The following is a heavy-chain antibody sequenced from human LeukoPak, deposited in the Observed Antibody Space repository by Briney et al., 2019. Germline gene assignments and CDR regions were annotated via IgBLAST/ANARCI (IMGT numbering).Heavy chain of an antibody. J-gene: IGHJ4*02. CDR3: ARGSSGWYNYFDY. CDR2: IYSGGST. V-gene: IGHV3-53*01. Sequence: GGSLRLSCAASGFTVSSNYMSWVRQAPGKGLEWVSVIYSGGSTYYADSVKGRFTISRHNSKNTLYLQMNSLRAEDTAVYYCARGSSGWYNYFDYWGQGTLVTVSS. D-gene: IGHD6-19*01. CDR1: GFTVSSNY.